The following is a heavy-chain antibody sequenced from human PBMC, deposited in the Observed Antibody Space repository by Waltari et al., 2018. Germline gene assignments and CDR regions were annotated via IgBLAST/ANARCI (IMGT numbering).Heavy chain of an antibody. Sequence: EVQLVESGGGLVKPGGSLRLSCSASGFTFSSYSMNWVRQAPGKGLEWVSSISSSSSYIYYEDSVKGRFTISRDNAKNSLYLQMNSLRAEDTAVYYCARDYYYDSSGYYYAPGYWGQGTLVTVSS. D-gene: IGHD3-22*01. CDR3: ARDYYYDSSGYYYAPGY. V-gene: IGHV3-21*01. CDR1: GFTFSSYS. J-gene: IGHJ4*02. CDR2: ISSSSSYI.